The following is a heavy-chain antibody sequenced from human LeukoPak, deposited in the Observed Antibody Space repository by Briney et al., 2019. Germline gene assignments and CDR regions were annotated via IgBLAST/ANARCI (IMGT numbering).Heavy chain of an antibody. CDR2: ISYDGSNK. J-gene: IGHJ4*02. CDR1: GFTFSSQA. Sequence: QSGGSLRLSCATSGFTFSSQAMHWARQAPGKGLEWVAVISYDGSNKYYADSVKGRFTISRDNSKNTLYLQMNSLRVEDTAVYYCASIRKRALGDTGGYWGQGTLVTVSS. CDR3: ASIRKRALGDTGGY. V-gene: IGHV3-30*04. D-gene: IGHD3-16*01.